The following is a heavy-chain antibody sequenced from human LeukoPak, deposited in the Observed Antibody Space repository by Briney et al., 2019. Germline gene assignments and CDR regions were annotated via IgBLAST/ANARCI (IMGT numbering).Heavy chain of an antibody. CDR2: ISAYNGNT. CDR3: ARDARGGSYGVSDY. Sequence: ASVKVSCKASGYTFTSYGISWARQAPGQGLEWMGWISAYNGNTNYAQKLQGRVTMTTDTSTSTAYMELRSLRSDDTAVYYCARDARGGSYGVSDYWGQGTLVTVSS. J-gene: IGHJ4*02. V-gene: IGHV1-18*01. CDR1: GYTFTSYG. D-gene: IGHD1-26*01.